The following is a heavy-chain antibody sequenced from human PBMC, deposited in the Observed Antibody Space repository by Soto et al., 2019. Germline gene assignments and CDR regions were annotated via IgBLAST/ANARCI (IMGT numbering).Heavy chain of an antibody. J-gene: IGHJ4*02. Sequence: PSETLSLTCTVSGGSISSSSYYWSWIRQPPGKGLEWIGEINHSGSTNYNPSLKSRVTISVDTSKNQFSLKLSSVTAADTAVYYCARGFWSGSYFDYWGQGTLVTVSS. CDR3: ARGFWSGSYFDY. V-gene: IGHV4-39*07. D-gene: IGHD3-3*01. CDR1: GGSISSSSYY. CDR2: INHSGST.